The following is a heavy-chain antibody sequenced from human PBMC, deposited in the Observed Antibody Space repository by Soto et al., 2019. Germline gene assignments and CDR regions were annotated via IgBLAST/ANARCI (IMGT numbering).Heavy chain of an antibody. CDR1: GYTFTSYY. CDR3: ARTPLACSSTSCYREAWFDT. D-gene: IGHD2-2*01. J-gene: IGHJ5*02. CDR2: INPSGGST. V-gene: IGHV1-46*01. Sequence: SSVKVSCKASGYTFTSYYMHWVRQAPGQGLEWMGIINPSGGSTSYAQKFQGRVTMTRDTSTSTVYMELSSLRSEDTAVYYRARTPLACSSTSCYREAWFDTWGPGTLVTVSS.